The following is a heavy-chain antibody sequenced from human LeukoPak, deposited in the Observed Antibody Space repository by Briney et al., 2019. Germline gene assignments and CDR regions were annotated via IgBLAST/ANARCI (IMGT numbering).Heavy chain of an antibody. D-gene: IGHD2-2*01. CDR3: AGSTSPEYFQH. CDR1: GGSFSGYY. CDR2: INHSGST. J-gene: IGHJ1*01. V-gene: IGHV4-34*01. Sequence: SETLSLTCAVYGGSFSGYYWSWIRQPPGKGLEWIGEINHSGSTNYSPSLKSRVTISVDTSKNQFSLKLSSVTAADTAVYYCAGSTSPEYFQHWGQGTLVTVSS.